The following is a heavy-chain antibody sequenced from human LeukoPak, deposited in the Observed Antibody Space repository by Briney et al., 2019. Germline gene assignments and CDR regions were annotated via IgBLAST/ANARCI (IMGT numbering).Heavy chain of an antibody. CDR2: ISAYNGNT. CDR1: GYTFTSYG. Sequence: ASVKVSCKASGYTFTSYGISRVRQAPGQGLEWMGWISAYNGNTNYAQKLQGRVTMTTDTSTSTAYMELRSLRSDDTAVYYCARESPFDRAYYYDSSGPTDYYYYGMDVWGQGTTVTVSS. V-gene: IGHV1-18*01. J-gene: IGHJ6*02. CDR3: ARESPFDRAYYYDSSGPTDYYYYGMDV. D-gene: IGHD3-22*01.